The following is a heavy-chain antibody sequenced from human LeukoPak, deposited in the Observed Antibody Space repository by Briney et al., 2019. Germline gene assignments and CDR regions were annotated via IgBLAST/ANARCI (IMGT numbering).Heavy chain of an antibody. V-gene: IGHV3-23*01. J-gene: IGHJ4*02. D-gene: IGHD3-3*01. CDR2: ISGSGGST. CDR3: ATLRFLEWSPFDY. CDR1: GFTFSSYA. Sequence: GGSLRLSCAASGFTFSSYAMSWARQAPGKGLEWVSAISGSGGSTYYADSVKGRFTISRDNSKNTLYLQMNSLRAEDTAVYYCATLRFLEWSPFDYWGQGTLVTVSS.